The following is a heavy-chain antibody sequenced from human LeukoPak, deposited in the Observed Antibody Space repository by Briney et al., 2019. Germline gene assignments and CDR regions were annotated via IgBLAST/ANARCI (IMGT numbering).Heavy chain of an antibody. Sequence: PGGSLRLSCAASGFTVSSNYMSWVRQAPGKGLEWVSVIYSGGSTYYADSVKGRFTISRDNSKNTLYLQVNSLRAEDTAVYYCARVDGYSLGFDCWGQGALVTVSS. CDR3: ARVDGYSLGFDC. CDR1: GFTVSSNY. J-gene: IGHJ4*02. V-gene: IGHV3-66*01. CDR2: IYSGGST. D-gene: IGHD5-24*01.